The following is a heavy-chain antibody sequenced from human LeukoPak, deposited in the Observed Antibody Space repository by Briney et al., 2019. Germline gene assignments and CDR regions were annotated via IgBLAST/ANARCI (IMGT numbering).Heavy chain of an antibody. D-gene: IGHD6-19*01. CDR2: IYYSGST. V-gene: IGHV4-59*08. J-gene: IGHJ3*02. Sequence: PSETLSLTCTVSGGSISSYYWSWIRQPPGKGLEWIGYIYYSGSTNYSPSLKSRVTISVDTSKNQFSLKLSSVTAADTAVYYCATPSSGWSKDAFDIWGQGTMVTVSS. CDR1: GGSISSYY. CDR3: ATPSSGWSKDAFDI.